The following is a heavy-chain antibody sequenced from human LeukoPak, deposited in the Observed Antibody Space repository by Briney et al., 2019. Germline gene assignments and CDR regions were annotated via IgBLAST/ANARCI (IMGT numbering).Heavy chain of an antibody. D-gene: IGHD2-2*01. CDR2: ISGSGGST. CDR3: AKVPGKGYCSSTSCRNDY. Sequence: GGSLRLSCAASGFTFSSYAMSWVRQAPGKGLEWVAAISGSGGSTYYADSVKGRFTISRDNSKTTLYLQLNGLRAEDTALYYCAKVPGKGYCSSTSCRNDYWGQGTLVTVSS. J-gene: IGHJ4*02. V-gene: IGHV3-23*01. CDR1: GFTFSSYA.